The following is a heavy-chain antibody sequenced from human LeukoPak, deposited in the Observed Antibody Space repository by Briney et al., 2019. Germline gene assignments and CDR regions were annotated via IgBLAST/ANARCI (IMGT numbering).Heavy chain of an antibody. CDR1: GFAFSSNW. D-gene: IGHD7-27*01. Sequence: GGSLRLSCAASGFAFSSNWMHWVRQTPGKGLVWVSRINSGGSGTSYAASVEGRFTISRDNVKSTLYLQMDSLRAEDTAIYYCATSLGPLTEYWGQGTLVTVSS. CDR3: ATSLGPLTEY. CDR2: INSGGSGT. V-gene: IGHV3-74*01. J-gene: IGHJ4*02.